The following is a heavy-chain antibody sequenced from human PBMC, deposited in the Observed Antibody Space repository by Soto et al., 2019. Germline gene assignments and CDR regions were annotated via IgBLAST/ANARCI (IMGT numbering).Heavy chain of an antibody. V-gene: IGHV4-34*01. CDR1: GGSFSGYY. Sequence: PSETLSLTCAVYGGSFSGYYWSWIRQPPGKGLEWIGEINHSGSTNYNPSLKSRVTISVDTSKNQFSLKLSSVAAADTAVYYCASFLNYGGGSCYPAGHDYWGQGTLVTVSS. CDR2: INHSGST. CDR3: ASFLNYGGGSCYPAGHDY. D-gene: IGHD2-15*01. J-gene: IGHJ4*02.